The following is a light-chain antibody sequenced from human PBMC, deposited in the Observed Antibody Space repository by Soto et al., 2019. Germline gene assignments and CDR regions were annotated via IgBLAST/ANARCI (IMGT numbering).Light chain of an antibody. V-gene: IGKV3-20*01. CDR2: GAS. Sequence: EMVLTQSPGTLSLSPGERATLSCRASQSVSSSYLAWHQQKPGQAPRLLIHGASSRATGIPDRFSGSGSGTDFTLTISRLEPEDFAVYFCQQHSSSPFTFGQGTKVEIK. CDR1: QSVSSSY. CDR3: QQHSSSPFT. J-gene: IGKJ2*01.